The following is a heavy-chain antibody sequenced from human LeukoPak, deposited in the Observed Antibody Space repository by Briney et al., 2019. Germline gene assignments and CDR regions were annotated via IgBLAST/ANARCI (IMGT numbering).Heavy chain of an antibody. J-gene: IGHJ3*02. V-gene: IGHV4-59*01. D-gene: IGHD6-13*01. CDR3: ARAFGYSSSWYGDAFDI. CDR2: IYYSGST. CDR1: GGSISSYY. Sequence: SETLSLTCTVSGGSISSYYWSWIRQPPGKGLEWIGYIYYSGSTNYNPSLKSRVTISVDTSKNQFSLELSSVTAADTAVYYCARAFGYSSSWYGDAFDIWGQGTMVTVSS.